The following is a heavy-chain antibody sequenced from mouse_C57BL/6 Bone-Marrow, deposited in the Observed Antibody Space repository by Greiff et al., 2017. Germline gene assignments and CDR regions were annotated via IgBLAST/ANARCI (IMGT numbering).Heavy chain of an antibody. CDR3: AREGLLLRYPYFDY. CDR1: GYTFTSYW. J-gene: IGHJ2*01. D-gene: IGHD1-1*01. Sequence: QVQLQQSGTELVKPGASVKLSCKASGYTFTSYWMHWVKQRPGQGLEWIGNINPSNGGTNYNEKFKSKATLTVDKSSSTAYMQRSSLTSEDSAVYYCAREGLLLRYPYFDYWGQGTTLTVSS. CDR2: INPSNGGT. V-gene: IGHV1-53*01.